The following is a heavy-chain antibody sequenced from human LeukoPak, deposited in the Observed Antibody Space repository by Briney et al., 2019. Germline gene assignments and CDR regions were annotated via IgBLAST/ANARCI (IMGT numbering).Heavy chain of an antibody. CDR1: GFSLSDSY. D-gene: IGHD3-22*01. CDR3: ARDRGQPVIPFCFDY. Sequence: PGGSLRLSCVVSGFSLSDSYMTWIRQTPGKGLEWLAYISGSGNDICYADSVEGRFTISRDNAKNSLFLRMASVRDEDTAVYYCARDRGQPVIPFCFDYWGQGILVTVSS. V-gene: IGHV3-11*04. CDR2: ISGSGNDI. J-gene: IGHJ4*02.